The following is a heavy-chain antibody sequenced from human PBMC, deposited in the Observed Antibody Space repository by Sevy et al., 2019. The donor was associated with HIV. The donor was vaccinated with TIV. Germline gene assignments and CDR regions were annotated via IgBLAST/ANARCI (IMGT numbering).Heavy chain of an antibody. Sequence: GGSLRLSCAASAFTFSSYAMHWVRQAPGKGLEWVAVISYDGSNKYYADSVKGRFTISRDNSKNTLYLQMNSLRAEDTAVYYCARSRSYYDFWSGYGGYSDYWGQGTLVTVSS. CDR3: ARSRSYYDFWSGYGGYSDY. CDR1: AFTFSSYA. CDR2: ISYDGSNK. J-gene: IGHJ4*02. V-gene: IGHV3-30-3*01. D-gene: IGHD3-3*01.